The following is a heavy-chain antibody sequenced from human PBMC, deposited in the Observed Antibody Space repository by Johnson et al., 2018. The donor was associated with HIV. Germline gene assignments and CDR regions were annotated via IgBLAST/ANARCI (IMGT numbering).Heavy chain of an antibody. D-gene: IGHD3-10*01. CDR3: FRPYDAFDI. CDR2: ISYDGSNK. V-gene: IGHV3-30-3*01. CDR1: GFTFSSYA. Sequence: QVQLVESGGGVVQPGRSLRLSCAASGFTFSSYAMHWVRQAPGKGLAWVAVISYDGSNKYFADSVKGRFTISRDNSKKPLYLQMNSLRAEDTAVYYCFRPYDAFDIWGQGTMVTVSS. J-gene: IGHJ3*02.